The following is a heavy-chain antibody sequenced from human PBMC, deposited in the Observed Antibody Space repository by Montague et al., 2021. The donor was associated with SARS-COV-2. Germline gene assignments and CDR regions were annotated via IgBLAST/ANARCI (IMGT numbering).Heavy chain of an antibody. D-gene: IGHD2-15*01. Sequence: SETLSLTCTVSGGSISSYYWSWIRQPPGKGLEWIGYIYYSGSTNYNPSLKGRVTISVDTSKNQFSLKLSSVTAADTAVYYCARKVVLADCFDFWGHGTLVTVSS. CDR3: ARKVVLADCFDF. CDR1: GGSISSYY. J-gene: IGHJ4*01. CDR2: IYYSGST. V-gene: IGHV4-59*01.